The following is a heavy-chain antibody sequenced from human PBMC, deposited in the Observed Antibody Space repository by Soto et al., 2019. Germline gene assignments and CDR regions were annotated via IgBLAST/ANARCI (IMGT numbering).Heavy chain of an antibody. D-gene: IGHD3-10*01. V-gene: IGHV4-59*01. CDR1: GGSISSYY. CDR2: IYYSGST. Sequence: SETLSLTCTVSGGSISSYYWSWIRQPPGKGPEWIGYIYYSGSTNYNPSLKSRVTISVDTSKDQFSLKLSSVTAADTAVYYCARGLYGIDYWGQGTLVTVSS. J-gene: IGHJ4*02. CDR3: ARGLYGIDY.